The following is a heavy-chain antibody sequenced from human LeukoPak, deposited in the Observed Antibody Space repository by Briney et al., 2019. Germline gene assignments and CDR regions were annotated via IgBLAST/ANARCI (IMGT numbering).Heavy chain of an antibody. D-gene: IGHD6-19*01. J-gene: IGHJ4*02. CDR3: AREVVAVAGGYVDY. V-gene: IGHV4-59*06. CDR1: GGSISSYY. CDR2: IYYSGST. Sequence: SETLSLTCTVSGGSISSYYWSWIRQPPGKGLEWIGYIYYSGSTYYNPSLKSRVTISVDTSKNQFSLKLSSVTAADTAVYYCAREVVAVAGGYVDYWGQGTLVTVSS.